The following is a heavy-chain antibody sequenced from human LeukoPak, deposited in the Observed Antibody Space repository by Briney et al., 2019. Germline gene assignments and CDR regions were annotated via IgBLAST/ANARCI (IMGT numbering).Heavy chain of an antibody. CDR1: GYTFAGYY. CDR2: INPNSGGT. Sequence: ASVRVSCKASGYTFAGYYMHWVRQAPGQGLEWMGWINPNSGGTKYAQQFQGRVTMTRDTSISTAYMELSRLKSDDTAVYYCARDQYSYAHAAHWGQGTLVTVSS. J-gene: IGHJ4*02. D-gene: IGHD5-18*01. CDR3: ARDQYSYAHAAH. V-gene: IGHV1-2*02.